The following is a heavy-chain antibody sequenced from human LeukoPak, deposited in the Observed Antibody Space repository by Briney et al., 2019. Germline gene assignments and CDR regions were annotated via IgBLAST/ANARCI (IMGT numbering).Heavy chain of an antibody. J-gene: IGHJ3*02. CDR1: GYTFTGYY. D-gene: IGHD6-13*01. CDR2: INPNSGGT. CDR3: AREVRYSSSCDAFDI. Sequence: GASVKVSCKASGYTFTGYYMHWVRQAPGQGLEWMGWINPNSGGTNYAQKFQGRVTMTRDTSISTAYMELSRLRSDDTAVYYCAREVRYSSSCDAFDIWGQGTMVTVSS. V-gene: IGHV1-2*02.